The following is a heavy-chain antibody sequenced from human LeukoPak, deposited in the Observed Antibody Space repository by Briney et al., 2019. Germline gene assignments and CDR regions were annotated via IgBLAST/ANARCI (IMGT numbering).Heavy chain of an antibody. V-gene: IGHV4-34*01. CDR1: GGSFSGYY. CDR2: INHSGST. Sequence: SGTLSLTCAVYGGSFSGYYWSWIRQPPGKGLEWIGEINHSGSTNYNPSLKSRVTISVDTSKNQFSLKLSSVTAADTAVYYCARGRGVVATITGGVQVYFDYWGQGTLVTVSS. D-gene: IGHD5-12*01. J-gene: IGHJ4*02. CDR3: ARGRGVVATITGGVQVYFDY.